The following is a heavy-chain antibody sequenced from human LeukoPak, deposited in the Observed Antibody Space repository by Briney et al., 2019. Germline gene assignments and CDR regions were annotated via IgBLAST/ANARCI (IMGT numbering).Heavy chain of an antibody. CDR2: ISSSSSYI. CDR3: ARDLTGSFDY. V-gene: IGHV3-21*01. D-gene: IGHD7-27*01. J-gene: IGHJ4*02. CDR1: GFTVSSNY. Sequence: PGGSLRLSCAASGFTVSSNYMSWVRQAPGKGLEWVSSISSSSSYIYYADSVKGRFTISRDNAKNSLYLQMNSLRAEDTAVYYCARDLTGSFDYWGQGTLVTVSS.